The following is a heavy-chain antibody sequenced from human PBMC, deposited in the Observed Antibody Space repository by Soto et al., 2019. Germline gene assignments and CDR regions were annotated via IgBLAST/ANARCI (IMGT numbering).Heavy chain of an antibody. CDR3: AKDSRIVVVTAPYDY. CDR1: GFTFSSYG. CDR2: ISYDGSNK. V-gene: IGHV3-30*18. D-gene: IGHD2-21*02. Sequence: QVQLVESGGGVVQPGRSLRLSCAASGFTFSSYGMHWVRQAPGKGLEWVAVISYDGSNKYYADSVKGRFTISRDNPKNTLYLQMNSLRAEDTAVYYCAKDSRIVVVTAPYDYWGQGTLGTVSS. J-gene: IGHJ4*02.